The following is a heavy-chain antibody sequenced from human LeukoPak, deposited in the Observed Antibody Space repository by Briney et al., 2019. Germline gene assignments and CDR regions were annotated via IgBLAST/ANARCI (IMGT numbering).Heavy chain of an antibody. Sequence: GGSLRLSCAASGFTFSSYAMHWVRQAPGKGLEWVAVISYDGSNKYYADSVKGRFTISRDNSKNTLYLQMNSLRAEDTAVYYCARGGYYDSSGYGNWGQGTLVTVSS. CDR2: ISYDGSNK. J-gene: IGHJ4*02. CDR1: GFTFSSYA. V-gene: IGHV3-30-3*01. D-gene: IGHD3-22*01. CDR3: ARGGYYDSSGYGN.